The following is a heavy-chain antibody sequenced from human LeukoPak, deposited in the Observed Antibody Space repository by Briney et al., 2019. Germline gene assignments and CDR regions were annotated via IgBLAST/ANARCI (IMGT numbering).Heavy chain of an antibody. CDR1: GGSFSGYY. Sequence: SETLSLTCAVYGGSFSGYYWSWIRQPPGKGLEWIGEINHSGSTNYNPSLKSRVTISVDTSKNQFSLKLSSVTAADTAVYYCARRPAYYYGSGSLYYYYYMDVWGKGTTVTISS. V-gene: IGHV4-34*01. CDR3: ARRPAYYYGSGSLYYYYYMDV. CDR2: INHSGST. J-gene: IGHJ6*03. D-gene: IGHD3-10*01.